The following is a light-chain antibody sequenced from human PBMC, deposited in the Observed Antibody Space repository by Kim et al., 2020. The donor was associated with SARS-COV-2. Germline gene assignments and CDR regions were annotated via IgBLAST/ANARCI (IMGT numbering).Light chain of an antibody. J-gene: IGKJ1*01. V-gene: IGKV1-5*01. CDR3: QQYKTNTYST. Sequence: SVGDRVTITCRASQSISSWLAWYQQKPGKAPKLLIYDASSLESGVPSRCSGSEAGTEFTLTISSLQPDDFATYYCQQYKTNTYSTFGQGTKVDIK. CDR2: DAS. CDR1: QSISSW.